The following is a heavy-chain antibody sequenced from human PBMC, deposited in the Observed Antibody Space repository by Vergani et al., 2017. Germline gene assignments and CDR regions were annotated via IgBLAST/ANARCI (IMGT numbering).Heavy chain of an antibody. D-gene: IGHD6-19*01. V-gene: IGHV1-18*04. CDR2: ISAYNGNT. CDR3: ARDTYSSGWYTSPDFDY. Sequence: QVQLVQSGAEVKKPGASVKVSCKASGYTFTSYGISWVRQAPGHGLEWMGWISAYNGNTNYAQKLQGRVTMTTDTSTSTAYMELRSLRSDDTAVYYCARDTYSSGWYTSPDFDYWGQGTLVTVSS. CDR1: GYTFTSYG. J-gene: IGHJ4*02.